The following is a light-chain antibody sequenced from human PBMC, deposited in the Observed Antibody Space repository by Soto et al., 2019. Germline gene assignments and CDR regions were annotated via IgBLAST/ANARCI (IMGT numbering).Light chain of an antibody. J-gene: IGKJ1*01. CDR1: QSISSW. V-gene: IGKV1-5*01. CDR2: DAS. Sequence: DMQMTQSPSTLSASVGYRVTMTCRASQSISSWLAWYQQKPGKAPKLLIYDASSLESGVPSRFSGSGSGTEFTLTISSLQPDDFATYYCQQYNSYSRTFGQGTKVDI. CDR3: QQYNSYSRT.